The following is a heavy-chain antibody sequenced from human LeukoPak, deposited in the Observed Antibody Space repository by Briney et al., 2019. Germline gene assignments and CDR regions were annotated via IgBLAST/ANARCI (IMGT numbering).Heavy chain of an antibody. D-gene: IGHD2-21*02. CDR1: GGFFSGYY. V-gene: IGHV4-34*01. CDR3: ARRGLGLGVTF. CDR2: INHSGST. J-gene: IGHJ4*02. Sequence: PSETLSLTRAVYGGFFSGYYWSWIRQPPGKGLEWIGEINHSGSTNYNPSLKSRVTISVDTSKNQFSLKLSSVTAADTAVYYCARRGLGLGVTFWGQGTLVTVSS.